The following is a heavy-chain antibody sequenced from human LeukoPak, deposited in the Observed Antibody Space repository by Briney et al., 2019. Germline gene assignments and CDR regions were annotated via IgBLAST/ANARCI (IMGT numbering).Heavy chain of an antibody. CDR3: ARGYSNYAFDY. D-gene: IGHD4-11*01. Sequence: SQTLSLNCTVSGGSISSGSYYWSWIRQPAGKGLEWIGRIYTSGSTNYNPSLKSRVTISVDTSKNQFSLKLSSVTAADTAVYYCARGYSNYAFDYWGQGTLVTVSS. CDR2: IYTSGST. CDR1: GGSISSGSYY. J-gene: IGHJ4*02. V-gene: IGHV4-61*02.